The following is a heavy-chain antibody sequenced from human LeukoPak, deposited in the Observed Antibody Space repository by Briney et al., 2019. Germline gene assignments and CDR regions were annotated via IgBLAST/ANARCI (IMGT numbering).Heavy chain of an antibody. J-gene: IGHJ5*02. CDR3: ARELRDYVWGSYRFIRQDWFDP. V-gene: IGHV3-7*03. Sequence: GGSLRLSCAASGFTFSSYWMSWVRQAPGKGLEWVANIKQDGSEKYYVDSVKGRFTISRDNAKNSLYLQMNSLRAEDTAVYYCARELRDYVWGSYRFIRQDWFDPWGQGTLATVSS. D-gene: IGHD3-16*02. CDR1: GFTFSSYW. CDR2: IKQDGSEK.